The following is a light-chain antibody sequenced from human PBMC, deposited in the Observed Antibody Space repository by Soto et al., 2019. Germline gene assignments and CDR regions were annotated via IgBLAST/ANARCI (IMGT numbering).Light chain of an antibody. J-gene: IGKJ4*01. CDR2: IAS. V-gene: IGKV1-12*01. CDR1: QDISSW. Sequence: DIQMTQSPYSVSASVGDRFTITGLSSQDISSWLTWYHQKPRKAAKVLIYIASRFQSGGPSRFSGSRSGTDFSLTIISRQPDDVVTYYCQQSKSCPLTFGGGTKVDIK. CDR3: QQSKSCPLT.